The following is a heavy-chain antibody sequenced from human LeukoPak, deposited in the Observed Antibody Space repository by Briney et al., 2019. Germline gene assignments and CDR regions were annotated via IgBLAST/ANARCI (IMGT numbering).Heavy chain of an antibody. CDR1: GFTVSNKY. D-gene: IGHD4-23*01. CDR2: VSSDETTK. J-gene: IGHJ4*02. V-gene: IGHV3-30*18. CDR3: VKKGGNNGRYDYLDY. Sequence: GGSLRLSCVASGFTVSNKYMSWVRQAPGKGLEWLAVVSSDETTKFYADSVKGQFTISRDNSKNTVYLQMDSLRTEDTAVYYCVKKGGNNGRYDYLDYWGQGTLVTVSS.